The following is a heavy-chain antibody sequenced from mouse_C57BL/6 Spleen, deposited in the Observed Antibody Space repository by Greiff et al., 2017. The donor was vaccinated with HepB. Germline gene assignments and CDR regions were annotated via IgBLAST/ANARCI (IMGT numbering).Heavy chain of an antibody. CDR2: INPSTGGT. D-gene: IGHD2-2*01. J-gene: IGHJ1*03. V-gene: IGHV1-42*01. Sequence: DVQLQESGPELVKPGASVKISCKASGYSFTGYYMNWVKQSPEKSLEWIGEINPSTGGTTYNQKFKAKATLTVDKSSSTAYMQLKSLTSEDSAVYYCAKFGLRRGWYFDVWGTGTTVTVSS. CDR1: GYSFTGYY. CDR3: AKFGLRRGWYFDV.